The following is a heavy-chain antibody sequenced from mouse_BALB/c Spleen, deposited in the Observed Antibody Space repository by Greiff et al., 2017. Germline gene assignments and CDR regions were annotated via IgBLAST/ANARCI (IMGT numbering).Heavy chain of an antibody. Sequence: EVQLVESGPELVKPGASVKISCKASGYTFTDYNMHWVKQSHGKSLEWIGYIYPYNGGTGYNQKFKSKATLTVDNSSSTAYMELRSLTSEDSAVYYCTREGAYYGNLFDYWGQGTTLTVSS. V-gene: IGHV1S29*02. CDR3: TREGAYYGNLFDY. J-gene: IGHJ2*01. D-gene: IGHD2-10*01. CDR2: IYPYNGGT. CDR1: GYTFTDYN.